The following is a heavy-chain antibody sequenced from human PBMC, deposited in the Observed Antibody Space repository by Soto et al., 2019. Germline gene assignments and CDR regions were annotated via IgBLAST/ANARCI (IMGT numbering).Heavy chain of an antibody. CDR1: GGSISSYY. D-gene: IGHD3-9*01. CDR3: ARERYLIQGGPGWFDP. J-gene: IGHJ5*02. Sequence: PSETLSLTCTVSGGSISSYYWSWIRQPAGKGLEWIGRIYTSGSTNYNPSLKSRVTMSVDTSKNQFSLKLSSVTAADTAVYYCARERYLIQGGPGWFDPWGQGTLVTVSS. CDR2: IYTSGST. V-gene: IGHV4-4*07.